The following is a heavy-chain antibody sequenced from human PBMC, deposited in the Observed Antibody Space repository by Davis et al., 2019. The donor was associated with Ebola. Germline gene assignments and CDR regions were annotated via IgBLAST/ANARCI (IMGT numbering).Heavy chain of an antibody. D-gene: IGHD4-17*01. CDR2: IYTSGST. Sequence: SETLSLTCGVSGGSISSYFWSWIRQPPGKGLEWIGRIYTSGSTNYNPSLKSRVTMSVDTSKNQFSLKLSSVTAADTAVYYCARDYSTAFDYWGQGTLVTVSS. V-gene: IGHV4-4*07. CDR3: ARDYSTAFDY. CDR1: GGSISSYF. J-gene: IGHJ4*02.